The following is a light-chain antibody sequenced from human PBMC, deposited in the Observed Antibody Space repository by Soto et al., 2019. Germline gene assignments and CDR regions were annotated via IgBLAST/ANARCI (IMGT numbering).Light chain of an antibody. CDR3: QQNGRSVTWT. V-gene: IGKV3-20*01. Sequence: EVVLTQSPGTVSLSPGERATLSCRASQSITSYYLAWYQHKPGQAPRLLFYASSSRATGIPGRFSGSGCGTDCNLSISRLEPEDFAVYYCQQNGRSVTWTFGQGTKVEIK. CDR2: ASS. J-gene: IGKJ1*01. CDR1: QSITSYY.